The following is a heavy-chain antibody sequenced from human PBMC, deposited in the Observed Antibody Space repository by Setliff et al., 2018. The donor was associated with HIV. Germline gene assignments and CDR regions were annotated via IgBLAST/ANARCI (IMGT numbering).Heavy chain of an antibody. CDR1: GFTFSSYS. V-gene: IGHV3-21*01. D-gene: IGHD3-22*01. CDR3: ARGYYDSSGYYPWLL. J-gene: IGHJ4*02. CDR2: ISSSSSYI. Sequence: GESLKISCAASGFTFSSYSMNWVRQAPGKWLEWVSSISSSSSYIYYADSVKGRFTISRDNAKKSVYLQMNSLRAEDTAVYYCARGYYDSSGYYPWLLWGQGTLVTVSS.